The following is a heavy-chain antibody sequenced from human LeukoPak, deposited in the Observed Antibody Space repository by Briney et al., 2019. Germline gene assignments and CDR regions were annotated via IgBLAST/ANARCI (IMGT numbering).Heavy chain of an antibody. D-gene: IGHD2-2*02. V-gene: IGHV3-30-3*01. CDR2: ISNDGSNN. CDR3: AREGEHCSGTSCYTLHYYYYYMDV. Sequence: GGSLRLSWAASRFTFSNYAMHWDRQAPGKGLEWVAVISNDGSNNYYADSVKGRFTISRDNAKNSLYLQMNSLRAEDTAVYYCAREGEHCSGTSCYTLHYYYYYMDVWGKGTTITVSS. J-gene: IGHJ6*03. CDR1: RFTFSNYA.